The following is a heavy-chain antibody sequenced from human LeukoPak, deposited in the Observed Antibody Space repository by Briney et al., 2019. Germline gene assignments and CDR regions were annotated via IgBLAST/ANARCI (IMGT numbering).Heavy chain of an antibody. Sequence: SETLSLTCAVSGGSVRGYSGSWVRHSPERGREGIGDIHETAGTDYTPTLKRRLSISIDSSNHRISLHVTSATAAATATYYCARGRTRLSWLDPWGQGTLVTVSP. CDR3: ARGRTRLSWLDP. CDR2: IHETAGT. D-gene: IGHD6-6*01. J-gene: IGHJ5*02. CDR1: GGSVRGYS. V-gene: IGHV4-34*01.